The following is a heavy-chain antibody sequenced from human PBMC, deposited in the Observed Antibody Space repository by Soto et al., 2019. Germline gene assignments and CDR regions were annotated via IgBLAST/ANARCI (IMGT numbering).Heavy chain of an antibody. J-gene: IGHJ1*01. V-gene: IGHV3-23*05. Sequence: EVQLLDSGGGLVQPGGSLRLSCAASGFTFSRCGMNWVRQAPGKGLEWVSSIDTSGTATTYTDSVRGRFSTSRDNSKTTLHLQMDSLRAEDTAIYYCAKAVGASSRGGFDAWGQGSLVVVSS. CDR1: GFTFSRCG. CDR2: IDTSGTAT. D-gene: IGHD2-15*01. CDR3: AKAVGASSRGGFDA.